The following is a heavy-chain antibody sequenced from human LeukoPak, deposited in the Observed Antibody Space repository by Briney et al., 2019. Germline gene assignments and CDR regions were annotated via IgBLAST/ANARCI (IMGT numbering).Heavy chain of an antibody. CDR2: VSLAGQT. V-gene: IGHV4-4*02. J-gene: IGHJ4*02. Sequence: PSGTLSLTCDVSGGSISNSHWLSWLRQTPGQGVECIGGVSLAGQTNYHPSLNGRVTMSLDGSSNQLSLKLTSVTAADTAIYDCSRESGAFCPFGYWGQGTLVIVP. D-gene: IGHD1-26*01. CDR3: SRESGAFCPFGY. CDR1: GGSISNSHW.